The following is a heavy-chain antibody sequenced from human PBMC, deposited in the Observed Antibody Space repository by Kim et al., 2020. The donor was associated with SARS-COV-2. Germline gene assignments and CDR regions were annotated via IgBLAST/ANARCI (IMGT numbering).Heavy chain of an antibody. CDR2: IYTGGST. Sequence: SETLSLTCTVSGGSISSYYWNWIRQPAGKGLEWVGRIYTGGSTNYNPSLKSRVTMSLDTSRNQFSLKLRSVTAADTAGYYWSSGPSASRRSRCYTLWFDP. CDR3: SSGPSASRRSRCYTLWFDP. V-gene: IGHV4-4*07. D-gene: IGHD2-2*02. J-gene: IGHJ5*02. CDR1: GGSISSYY.